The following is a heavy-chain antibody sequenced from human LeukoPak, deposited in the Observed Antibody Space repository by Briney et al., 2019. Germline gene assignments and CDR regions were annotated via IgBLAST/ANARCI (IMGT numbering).Heavy chain of an antibody. CDR1: GGSISSGGYY. CDR3: ARGRYDYVWGSYRQINWFDP. Sequence: PSETLSLTCTVSGGSISSGGYYWSWIRQHPGKGLEWIGYIYYSGSTYYNPSLKSRVTISVDTSKNQFSLKLSSVTAADTAVYYCARGRYDYVWGSYRQINWFDPWGQGTLVTVSS. CDR2: IYYSGST. V-gene: IGHV4-31*03. J-gene: IGHJ5*02. D-gene: IGHD3-16*02.